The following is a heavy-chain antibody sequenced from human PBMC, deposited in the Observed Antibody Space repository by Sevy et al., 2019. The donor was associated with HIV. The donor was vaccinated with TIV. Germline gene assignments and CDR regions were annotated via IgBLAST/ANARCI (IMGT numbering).Heavy chain of an antibody. J-gene: IGHJ4*02. CDR3: ARETVSGYDL. D-gene: IGHD5-12*01. Sequence: GGSLRLSCAASGFTVSTNYVTWVLQAPGKGLEWVSAIYAGGNTYYADSVKGRFAISRDNSKNTVSLEINRLRPEDTAVYYSARETVSGYDLWGQGTLVTVSS. V-gene: IGHV3-53*01. CDR2: IYAGGNT. CDR1: GFTVSTNY.